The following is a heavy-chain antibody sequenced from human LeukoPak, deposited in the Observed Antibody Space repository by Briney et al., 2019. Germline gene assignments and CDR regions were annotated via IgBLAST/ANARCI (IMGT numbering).Heavy chain of an antibody. CDR1: GFTFSSYA. J-gene: IGHJ4*02. CDR3: AKIQNRYCSGGSCFDYFDY. Sequence: GGSLRLSCAASGFTFSSYAMSWVRQAPGKGLEWVSAISGRGGSTYYADSVKGRFTISRDNSKNTLYLQMNSLRAEDTAVYYCAKIQNRYCSGGSCFDYFDYWGQGTLVTVSS. CDR2: ISGRGGST. D-gene: IGHD2-15*01. V-gene: IGHV3-23*01.